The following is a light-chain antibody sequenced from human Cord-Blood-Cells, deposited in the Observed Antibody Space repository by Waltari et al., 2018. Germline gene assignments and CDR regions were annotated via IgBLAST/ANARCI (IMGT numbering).Light chain of an antibody. CDR3: SSYTSSSTLDVV. Sequence: QSALTQPASVSGSPGQSLTISCTGTSSYVGGYNYVSWYQQHPGKAPKLMIYEVSNRPSGVSNRFSGSKSGNTASLTISGLQAEDEADYYCSSYTSSSTLDVVFGGGTKLTVL. J-gene: IGLJ2*01. V-gene: IGLV2-14*01. CDR2: EVS. CDR1: SSYVGGYNY.